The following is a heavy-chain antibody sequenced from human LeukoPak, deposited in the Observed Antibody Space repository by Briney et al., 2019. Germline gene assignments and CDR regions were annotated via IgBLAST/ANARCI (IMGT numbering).Heavy chain of an antibody. D-gene: IGHD6-13*01. CDR3: ARETYSSFDS. Sequence: PGGSLRLSCAASGFTFSDYAMHWVRQAPGKGLEWVAIISYDGSNKYFADSVKGRFTISRDNSKNTLYLQMNSLRAEDAAVYYCARETYSSFDSCGQGTLVTVSS. J-gene: IGHJ4*02. CDR1: GFTFSDYA. V-gene: IGHV3-30*01. CDR2: ISYDGSNK.